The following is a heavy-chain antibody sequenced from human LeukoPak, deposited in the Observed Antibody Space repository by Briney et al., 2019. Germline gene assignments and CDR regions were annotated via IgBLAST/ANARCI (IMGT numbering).Heavy chain of an antibody. Sequence: PSETLSLTCTVSGGSISSYYWSWIRQPPGKGLEWIGYIYYSGSTNYNPSLKSRVTISVDTSKNQFSLKLSSVTAADTAVYYRARVGSGGSPDYWGQGTLVTVSS. CDR3: ARVGSGGSPDY. D-gene: IGHD2-15*01. J-gene: IGHJ4*02. CDR1: GGSISSYY. CDR2: IYYSGST. V-gene: IGHV4-59*01.